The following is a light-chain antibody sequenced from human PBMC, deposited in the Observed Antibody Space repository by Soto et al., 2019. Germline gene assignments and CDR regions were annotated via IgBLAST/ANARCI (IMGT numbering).Light chain of an antibody. CDR2: QVS. CDR3: VQGTHWPPFT. V-gene: IGKV2-30*01. J-gene: IGKJ2*01. CDR1: QTFVYRDGNTY. Sequence: VVMTQSPLSLPVTLGQPASISCKSSQTFVYRDGNTYLNWIQQRPGQSPRRLIYQVSHRYSGVPDRFSRSGSGTDFTLKISRVEAEDVGVYYCVQGTHWPPFTFGQGTKLDIK.